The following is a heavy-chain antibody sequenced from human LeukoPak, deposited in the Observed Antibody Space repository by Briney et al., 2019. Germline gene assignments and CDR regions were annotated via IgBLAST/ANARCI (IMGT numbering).Heavy chain of an antibody. CDR2: ISYDGSNK. CDR3: ANGGXXXYDSHLDY. D-gene: IGHD3-22*01. CDR1: GFTFSSYA. V-gene: IGHV3-30-3*01. J-gene: IGHJ4*02. Sequence: GGSLRLSCAASGFTFSSYAMHWVRQAPGKGLEWVAVISYDGSNKYYADSVKGRFTISRDNSKNTLYLQMNSLRAEDTAVYYCANGGXXXYDSHLDYXGQGTLVTV.